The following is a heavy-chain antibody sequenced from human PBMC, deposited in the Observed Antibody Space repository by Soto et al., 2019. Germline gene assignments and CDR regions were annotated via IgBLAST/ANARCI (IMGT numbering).Heavy chain of an antibody. J-gene: IGHJ3*02. CDR3: ARDLLHIGAGGQAFDI. D-gene: IGHD6-13*01. Sequence: QVQLAQSGAEVKKPGSSVKVSCKLSGGTFSTNAIRWVRQAPGQGLEWVGGIIPMYGIANNAQKFQGRVTFTADESTNTAYMQLNSLRSEDTAVYFFARDLLHIGAGGQAFDIWGQGTMVTVSS. V-gene: IGHV1-69*01. CDR1: GGTFSTNA. CDR2: IIPMYGIA.